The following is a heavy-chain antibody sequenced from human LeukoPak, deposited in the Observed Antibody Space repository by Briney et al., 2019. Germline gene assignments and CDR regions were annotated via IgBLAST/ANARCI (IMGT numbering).Heavy chain of an antibody. V-gene: IGHV3-48*03. CDR2: ISSSGSTI. CDR1: GFTVSSNY. D-gene: IGHD4-17*01. Sequence: GGSLRLSCAASGFTVSSNYMNWVRQAPGKGLEWVSYISSSGSTIYYADSVKGRFTISRDNAKNSLYLQMNSLRAEDTAVYYCAREDYAPYDYWGQGTLATVSS. J-gene: IGHJ4*02. CDR3: AREDYAPYDY.